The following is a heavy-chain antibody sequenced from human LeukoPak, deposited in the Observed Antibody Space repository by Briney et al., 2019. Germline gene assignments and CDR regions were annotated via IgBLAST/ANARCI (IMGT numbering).Heavy chain of an antibody. CDR1: GGSTSSYY. D-gene: IGHD1-26*01. CDR2: IHYSGRT. CDR3: ARHADGGTYPLDY. Sequence: SETLSLTCTVSGGSTSSYYWSWIRQPPGKGLEWIAFIHYSGRTEYNPSVKSRVTMSLDTSKNRFSLSLSSVAAADTAVYYCARHADGGTYPLDYWGQGTLVTVSS. V-gene: IGHV4-59*08. J-gene: IGHJ4*02.